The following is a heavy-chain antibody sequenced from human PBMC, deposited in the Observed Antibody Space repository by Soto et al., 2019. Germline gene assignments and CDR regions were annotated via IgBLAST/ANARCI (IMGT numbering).Heavy chain of an antibody. V-gene: IGHV3-9*01. CDR3: AKGQAKTYYYYYYYMDV. J-gene: IGHJ6*03. CDR2: ISWNSGSI. CDR1: GFTFDDYA. Sequence: EVQLVESGGGLVQPGRSLRLSCAASGFTFDDYAMHWVRQAPGKGLEWVSGISWNSGSIGYADSVKGRFTISRDNAKNSLYLQMNSLRAEDTALYYCAKGQAKTYYYYYYYMDVWGKGTTVTVSS.